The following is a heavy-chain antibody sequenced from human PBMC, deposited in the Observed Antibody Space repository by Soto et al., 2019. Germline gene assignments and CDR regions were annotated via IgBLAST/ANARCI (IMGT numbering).Heavy chain of an antibody. Sequence: PSETLSLTCAVYGGSFSGYYWSWIRQPPGKGLEWIGEINHSGSTNYNPSLKSRVTISVDTSKNQFSLKLSSVTAADTAVYYCARGDYSNWYYYYSMDVWGQGTTVTVSS. V-gene: IGHV4-34*01. CDR2: INHSGST. CDR3: ARGDYSNWYYYYSMDV. D-gene: IGHD4-4*01. CDR1: GGSFSGYY. J-gene: IGHJ6*02.